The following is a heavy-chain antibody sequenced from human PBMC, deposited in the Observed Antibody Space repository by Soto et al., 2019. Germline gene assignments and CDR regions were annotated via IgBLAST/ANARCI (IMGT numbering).Heavy chain of an antibody. V-gene: IGHV1-46*01. Sequence: QVQLVQSGAEVKKPGASVKVSCRTSGYTFSRYYMHWVRQAPGQGLEWMGIINPSSGSPNYAQKFLGRLTVTKEKSKNTGYMELNGLTSEDTAMYYCARGVVVKVYEMGGPDYWGQGTLVTVSS. CDR1: GYTFSRYY. J-gene: IGHJ4*02. D-gene: IGHD2-8*01. CDR3: ARGVVVKVYEMGGPDY. CDR2: INPSSGSP.